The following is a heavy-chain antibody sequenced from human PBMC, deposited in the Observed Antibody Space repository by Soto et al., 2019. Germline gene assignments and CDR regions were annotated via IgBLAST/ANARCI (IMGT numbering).Heavy chain of an antibody. CDR3: TKHMIALATASIY. Sequence: GGSLRLSCVGSGFTFSSYAMSGVRQAPGKGLEWVSAISRGGDVTYYSDSVKGRFTIPRDNSKNTLLLQMDSLRAEDTALYYCTKHMIALATASIYWGQGALVTVSS. CDR2: ISRGGDVT. D-gene: IGHD3-16*01. J-gene: IGHJ4*02. V-gene: IGHV3-23*01. CDR1: GFTFSSYA.